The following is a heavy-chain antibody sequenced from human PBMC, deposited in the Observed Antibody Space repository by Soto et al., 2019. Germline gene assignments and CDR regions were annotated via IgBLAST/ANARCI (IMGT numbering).Heavy chain of an antibody. CDR2: ISATGGST. CDR3: AKDRRAGNFDY. CDR1: GFTFNNYA. Sequence: EVQVLDSGGGLVQPGGSLRLSCAASGFTFNNYAMNWVRQAPGKGLEWVATISATGGSTYYADSVKGRFTISRDNSKNTLYLQMNGLRVEDTAVYYCAKDRRAGNFDYWGQGNQGTVSS. V-gene: IGHV3-23*01. J-gene: IGHJ4*02.